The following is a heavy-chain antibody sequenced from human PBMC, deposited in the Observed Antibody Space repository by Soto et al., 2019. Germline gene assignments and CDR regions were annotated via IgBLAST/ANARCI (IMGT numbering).Heavy chain of an antibody. CDR3: VSGPANSFGPHHLEH. J-gene: IGHJ4*02. Sequence: QVQLVQSGAEVKTPGSSVKVSCKASGGTFSTYTINWVRQAPGRGLQWVGGIMPMFGTPTYAQEFQGRLTITADKSTGTGYFELSGLRDEDTAVYYCVSGPANSFGPHHLEHWGQGTQVTVSS. V-gene: IGHV1-69*06. CDR1: GGTFSTYT. D-gene: IGHD1-1*01. CDR2: IMPMFGTP.